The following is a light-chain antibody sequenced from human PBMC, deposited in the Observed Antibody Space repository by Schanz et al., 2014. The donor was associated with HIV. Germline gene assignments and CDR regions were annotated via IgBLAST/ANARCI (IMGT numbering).Light chain of an antibody. CDR2: NSY. CDR1: SSNIRSNT. CDR3: SSYTSSSTPLV. J-gene: IGLJ3*02. Sequence: QSVLTQPPSASGTPGQRVTISCSGSSSNIRSNTINWYHQLPGTAPKLLIYNSYHRPSGVSNRFSGSKSGNTASLTISGLQAEDEADYYCSSYTSSSTPLVFGGGTKLTVL. V-gene: IGLV1-44*01.